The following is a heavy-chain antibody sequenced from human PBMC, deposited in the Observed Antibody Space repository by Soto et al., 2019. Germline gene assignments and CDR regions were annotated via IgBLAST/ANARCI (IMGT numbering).Heavy chain of an antibody. J-gene: IGHJ6*02. CDR2: IWYDGSNK. D-gene: IGHD1-7*01. CDR3: AREGITGTTKPGYYYYGMDV. CDR1: GFTFSSYG. Sequence: PXGSLLLSCAASGFTFSSYGMHGVRQAPGKGLEWVAVIWYDGSNKYYADSVKGRFTISRDNSKNTLYLQMNSLRAEDTAVYYCAREGITGTTKPGYYYYGMDVWGQGTTVTVSS. V-gene: IGHV3-33*01.